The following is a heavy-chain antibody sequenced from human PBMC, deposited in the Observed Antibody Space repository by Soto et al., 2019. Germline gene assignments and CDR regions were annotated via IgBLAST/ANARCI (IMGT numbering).Heavy chain of an antibody. D-gene: IGHD6-6*01. CDR2: INPSRGTT. CDR1: GYTFITYF. CDR3: ARSYISSSYWFDP. J-gene: IGHJ5*02. Sequence: ASVKVSCTASGYTFITYFMHWVRRAPGQGLEWTGVINPSRGTTTYAQKFQDRVTMTRDTSASTVYMELSSLRSEDTAMYYCARSYISSSYWFDPWGQGTLVTVSS. V-gene: IGHV1-46*03.